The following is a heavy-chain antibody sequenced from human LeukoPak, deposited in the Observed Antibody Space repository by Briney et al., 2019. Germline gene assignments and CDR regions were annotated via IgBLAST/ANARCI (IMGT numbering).Heavy chain of an antibody. CDR1: GFTFSTYW. J-gene: IGHJ4*02. CDR2: IKQDGSEK. Sequence: PGGSLRLSCAASGFTFSTYWMSWVRQAPGKGLEWVANIKQDGSEKYYVDSVKGRFTITRDNAENSLYLQMNSLRAEDTAVYYCARDIDGYYYGTIGSFLWFDYWGQGAQVTVSS. CDR3: ARDIDGYYYGTIGSFLWFDY. V-gene: IGHV3-7*01. D-gene: IGHD3-22*01.